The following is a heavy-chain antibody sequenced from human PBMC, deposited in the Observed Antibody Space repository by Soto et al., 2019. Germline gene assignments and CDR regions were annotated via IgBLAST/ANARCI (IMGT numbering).Heavy chain of an antibody. CDR3: ARAGPLDYYYYYGMDV. CDR1: GYTFTGYY. Sequence: ASVKVSCKASGYTFTGYYMHWVRQAPGQGLGWMGWINPNSGGTNYAQKFQGWVTMTRDTSISTAYMELSRLRSDDTAVYYCARAGPLDYYYYYGMDVWGQGTTVTVSS. J-gene: IGHJ6*02. CDR2: INPNSGGT. V-gene: IGHV1-2*04. D-gene: IGHD7-27*01.